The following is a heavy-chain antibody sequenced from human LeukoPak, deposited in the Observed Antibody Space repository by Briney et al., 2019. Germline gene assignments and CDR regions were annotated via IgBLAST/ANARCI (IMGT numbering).Heavy chain of an antibody. Sequence: GGSLRLSCAASGFTFSSYWMHWVRQAPGKGLVWVSRINSDGSSTSYADSVKGRFTISRDNAKNSLYLQMNSLRAEDTAVYYCARGGSGWSTFDYWGQGTLVTVSS. J-gene: IGHJ4*02. CDR3: ARGGSGWSTFDY. D-gene: IGHD6-19*01. CDR2: INSDGSST. CDR1: GFTFSSYW. V-gene: IGHV3-74*01.